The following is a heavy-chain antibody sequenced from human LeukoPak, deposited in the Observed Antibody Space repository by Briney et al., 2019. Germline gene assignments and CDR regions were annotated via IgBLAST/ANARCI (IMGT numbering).Heavy chain of an antibody. V-gene: IGHV3-30-3*01. CDR3: AKDEHYYDSSGHPDY. J-gene: IGHJ4*02. CDR1: GFTFSTYA. Sequence: PGGSLRLSCAASGFTFSTYAMHWIRQAPGKGLEWMALTSYDGTNNYYADSVKGRFTISRDNSKNTLHLQMNSLRAEDTAVYYCAKDEHYYDSSGHPDYWGQGTLVTVSS. D-gene: IGHD3-22*01. CDR2: TSYDGTNN.